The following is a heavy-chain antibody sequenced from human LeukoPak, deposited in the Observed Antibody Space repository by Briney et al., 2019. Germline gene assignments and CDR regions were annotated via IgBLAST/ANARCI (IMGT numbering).Heavy chain of an antibody. D-gene: IGHD3-16*02. V-gene: IGHV4-30-2*01. CDR1: RGSIIRGGYC. J-gene: IGHJ4*02. CDR2: IYLSGST. CDR3: ARGGIGDYVWGSYRYGYFDY. Sequence: PQSLCLTSAVPRGSIIRGGYCWSWIRQPPGKGLEWIGYIYLSGSTYYKPSLKSGATISVDRSKNQCSLKFSSVTAADTAVYYCARGGIGDYVWGSYRYGYFDYWGQGTLVTVSS.